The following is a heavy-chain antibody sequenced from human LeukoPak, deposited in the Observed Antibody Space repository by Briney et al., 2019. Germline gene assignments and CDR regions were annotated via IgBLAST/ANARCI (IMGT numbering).Heavy chain of an antibody. J-gene: IGHJ5*02. CDR2: VIPIFGTA. Sequence: ASVEVSCKASGGTFSSYAISWVRQAPGQGLELMGGVIPIFGTANYAQKFQGRVTITADESTSTAYMELSSLRSEDTAVYYCARVKPAYCGGDCYWYNWFDPWGQGTLVTVSS. D-gene: IGHD2-21*02. V-gene: IGHV1-69*01. CDR3: ARVKPAYCGGDCYWYNWFDP. CDR1: GGTFSSYA.